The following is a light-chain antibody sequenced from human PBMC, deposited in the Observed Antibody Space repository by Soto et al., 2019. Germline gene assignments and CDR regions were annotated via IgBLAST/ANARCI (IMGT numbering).Light chain of an antibody. CDR1: QSVSDMY. CDR2: AS. CDR3: QHYGTSAL. V-gene: IGKV3-20*01. J-gene: IGKJ3*01. Sequence: EIVLTQSTGTLSLSPGERATLSCRASQSVSDMYLAWYQQKAGQAPRLLIYASNRATGIPDRFSGSGSGTDFTLTISRLEPEDFAVYYCQHYGTSALFGPGTKVEIK.